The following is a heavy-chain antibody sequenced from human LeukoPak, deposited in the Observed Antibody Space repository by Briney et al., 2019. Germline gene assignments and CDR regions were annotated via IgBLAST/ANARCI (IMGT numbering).Heavy chain of an antibody. J-gene: IGHJ4*02. CDR2: IWFDGSYK. CDR1: GFSFSSYG. Sequence: GGSLRLSSAAAGFSFSSYGMLWVRQAPGKGLEWVALIWFDGSYKYYVDSVKGRFTISRDNSKNTVYLQMNSLRAEDTALYYSARTTAATHGVFDYWGQGTLVTVSS. D-gene: IGHD2-15*01. V-gene: IGHV3-33*01. CDR3: ARTTAATHGVFDY.